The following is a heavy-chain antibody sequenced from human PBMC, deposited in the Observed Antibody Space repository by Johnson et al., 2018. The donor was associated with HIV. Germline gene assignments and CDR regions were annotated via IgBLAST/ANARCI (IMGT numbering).Heavy chain of an antibody. J-gene: IGHJ3*02. CDR1: GFTFRSYA. V-gene: IGHV3-74*02. CDR2: INSDGSST. CDR3: TRGPLTVGATIDALDI. D-gene: IGHD1-26*01. Sequence: VQLVESGGGVVQPGRSLRLSCAGSGFTFRSYAMHWVRQAPGKGLVWVSRINSDGSSTSYADSVKGRFTISRDNAENTLYLQMNSLRAEDTAVYFCTRGPLTVGATIDALDIWGHGTMVTVSS.